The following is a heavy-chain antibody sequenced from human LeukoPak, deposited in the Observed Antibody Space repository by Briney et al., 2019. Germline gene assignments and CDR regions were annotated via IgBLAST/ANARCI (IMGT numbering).Heavy chain of an antibody. Sequence: GGSLRLSCEASGFTFSRHGMHWVRQAPGKGLEWVAFMRYDGSNRCFADSVKGRFTISRDNAKNSLYLQMNSLRSEDTAVYYCARGGGAIRDDAFDIWGQGTMVTVSS. V-gene: IGHV3-30*02. CDR3: ARGGGAIRDDAFDI. D-gene: IGHD3-10*01. J-gene: IGHJ3*02. CDR2: MRYDGSNR. CDR1: GFTFSRHG.